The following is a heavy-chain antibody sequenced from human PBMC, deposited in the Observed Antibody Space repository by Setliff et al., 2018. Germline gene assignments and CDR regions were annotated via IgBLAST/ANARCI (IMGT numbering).Heavy chain of an antibody. CDR1: GASINSHY. Sequence: SETLSLTCTVSGASINSHYWSWIRQPPGKGLEWIGLFFYSGDSRYNPSLKSRVTMSLDASRSQFSLALTSVAAADTAMYYCARSLRRTFRRLDWLGFFGDWGQGAMVTVSS. D-gene: IGHD3-9*01. CDR2: FFYSGDS. V-gene: IGHV4-59*11. CDR3: ARSLRRTFRRLDWLGFFGD. J-gene: IGHJ4*02.